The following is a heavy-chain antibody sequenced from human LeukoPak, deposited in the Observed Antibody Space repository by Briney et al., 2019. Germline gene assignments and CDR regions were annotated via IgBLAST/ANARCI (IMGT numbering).Heavy chain of an antibody. D-gene: IGHD3-22*01. J-gene: IGHJ3*01. V-gene: IGHV4-38-2*01. Sequence: SETLSLTCAVSGGSISSGAYWGWVRQPPGKGLEWIGTIYHSGSTYYNPSLNSRATISIDTSKNQFSPKLSSVTAADTAVYYCANSWYYLDSSGLPKSDAFDRWGQGTLVTVSS. CDR2: IYHSGST. CDR1: GGSISSGAY. CDR3: ANSWYYLDSSGLPKSDAFDR.